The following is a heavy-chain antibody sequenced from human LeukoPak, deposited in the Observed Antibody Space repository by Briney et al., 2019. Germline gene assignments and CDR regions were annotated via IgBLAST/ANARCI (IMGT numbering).Heavy chain of an antibody. CDR3: ARADGRGWKGSDY. Sequence: SSETLSLTCTVSGGSISSSSYYWGWIRQPPGKGLEWIGSIYYSGSTYYNPSLKSRVTISVDTSKNQFSLKLSSVTAADTAVYYCARADGRGWKGSDYWGKGPLVTVS. CDR1: GGSISSSSYY. D-gene: IGHD5-24*01. J-gene: IGHJ4*02. CDR2: IYYSGST. V-gene: IGHV4-39*01.